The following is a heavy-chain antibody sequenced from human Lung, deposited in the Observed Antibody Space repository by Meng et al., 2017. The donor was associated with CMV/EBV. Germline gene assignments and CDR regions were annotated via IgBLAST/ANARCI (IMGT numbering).Heavy chain of an antibody. V-gene: IGHV1-18*01. CDR1: DYSFTSYG. J-gene: IGHJ4*02. CDR2: INTYNGNT. D-gene: IGHD3-9*01. CDR3: ARSITIFQIDY. Sequence: ASXXVSCKASDYSFTSYGITWVRQAPGQGLEWMGWINTYNGNTNYAQKFQGRVTMTTDTSTSTAYMELRSLRSDDRAVYYCARSITIFQIDYWAQGKLVTVSS.